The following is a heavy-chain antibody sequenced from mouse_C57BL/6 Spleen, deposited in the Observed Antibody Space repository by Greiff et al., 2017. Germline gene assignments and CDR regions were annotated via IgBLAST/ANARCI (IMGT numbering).Heavy chain of an antibody. D-gene: IGHD2-1*01. CDR1: GFTFSDYG. Sequence: EVQRVESGGGLVKPGGSLKLSCAASGFTFSDYGMHWVRQAPEKGLEWVAYISSGSSTIYYADTVKGRFTISRDNAKNPLFLQMTSLRAEDTARYYCARRTSTMVFDYWGQGTTLTVSS. CDR3: ARRTSTMVFDY. CDR2: ISSGSSTI. J-gene: IGHJ2*01. V-gene: IGHV5-17*01.